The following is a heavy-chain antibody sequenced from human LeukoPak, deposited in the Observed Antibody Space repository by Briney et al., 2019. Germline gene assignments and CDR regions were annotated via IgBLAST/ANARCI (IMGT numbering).Heavy chain of an antibody. D-gene: IGHD6-13*01. CDR3: ARRGDSSSWPYSIDY. CDR2: IYYSGST. Sequence: SETLSLTCTVSGGSITNYFWSWIRQPPGKGLEWIGDIYYSGSTNYNPSLKSRVTISVDTSKNQFSLKLSSVTAADTAVYYCARRGDSSSWPYSIDYWGQGTQVTVSS. V-gene: IGHV4-59*08. J-gene: IGHJ4*02. CDR1: GGSITNYF.